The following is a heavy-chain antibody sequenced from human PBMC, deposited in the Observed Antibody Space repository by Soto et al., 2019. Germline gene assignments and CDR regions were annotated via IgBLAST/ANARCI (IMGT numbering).Heavy chain of an antibody. D-gene: IGHD2-2*02. V-gene: IGHV5-10-1*01. Sequence: GESLKISCQGSGYSFTSYWIGWVRQRPGKGLEWMGRINPSDSYTTYSPCFQGHVTISTDKSFSTAYLQWSGLKASDTAMYYCARLGYCTGTSCYTFDSWGQGTLVTVS. CDR2: INPSDSYT. J-gene: IGHJ4*02. CDR1: GYSFTSYW. CDR3: ARLGYCTGTSCYTFDS.